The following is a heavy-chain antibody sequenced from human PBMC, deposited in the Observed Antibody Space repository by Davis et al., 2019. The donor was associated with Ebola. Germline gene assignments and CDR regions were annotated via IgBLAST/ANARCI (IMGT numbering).Heavy chain of an antibody. J-gene: IGHJ4*02. CDR3: AKEGWAGSGKCLAS. CDR1: GFNFYDYS. Sequence: GESLKISCAVSGFNFYDYSMHWVRQAPGKGLEWVSSLSMDGDRSYADSVRGRFSISSDSAQISLYLQLSSLRVEDTAVYYCAKEGWAGSGKCLASWGQGTLVTVSS. CDR2: LSMDGDR. D-gene: IGHD3-16*01. V-gene: IGHV3-69-1*02.